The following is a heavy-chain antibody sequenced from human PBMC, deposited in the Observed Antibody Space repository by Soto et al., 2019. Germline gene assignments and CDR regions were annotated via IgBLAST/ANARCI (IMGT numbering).Heavy chain of an antibody. Sequence: SETLCLTCTVSGGSISSYDWSWIRQPPGKGLEWIGYIYYSGSTNYNPSLKSRVTISVDTSKNQFSLKLSSVTAADTAVYYCARSAAAGEYFQHWGQGTLVTVSS. V-gene: IGHV4-59*08. CDR3: ARSAAAGEYFQH. CDR1: GGSISSYD. D-gene: IGHD6-13*01. CDR2: IYYSGST. J-gene: IGHJ1*01.